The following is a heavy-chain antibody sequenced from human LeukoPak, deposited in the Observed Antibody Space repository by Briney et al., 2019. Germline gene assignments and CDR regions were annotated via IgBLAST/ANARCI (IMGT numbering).Heavy chain of an antibody. Sequence: ASVKVSCKASGYTFTGYYMHRVRQAPGQGLEWMGWINPNSGGTNYAQKFQGRVTMTRDTSISTAYMELSRLRSDDTAVYYCARGGYCSSTSCHYYYYYYMDVWGKGTTVTVSS. CDR1: GYTFTGYY. CDR2: INPNSGGT. V-gene: IGHV1-2*02. D-gene: IGHD2-2*01. J-gene: IGHJ6*03. CDR3: ARGGYCSSTSCHYYYYYYMDV.